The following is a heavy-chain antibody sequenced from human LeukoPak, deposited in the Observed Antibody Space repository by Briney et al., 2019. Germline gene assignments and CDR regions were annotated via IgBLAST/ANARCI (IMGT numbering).Heavy chain of an antibody. CDR1: GYTFTSYG. Sequence: ASVKVSCKASGYTFTSYGISWVRQAPGQGLEWMGWISAYNGNTNYAQKLQGRVTMTTDTSTSTAYMELRSLRSDDTAVYYCARELGYCSSTSCYTFDYWGQGTLVTVSS. J-gene: IGHJ4*02. CDR2: ISAYNGNT. D-gene: IGHD2-2*01. CDR3: ARELGYCSSTSCYTFDY. V-gene: IGHV1-18*01.